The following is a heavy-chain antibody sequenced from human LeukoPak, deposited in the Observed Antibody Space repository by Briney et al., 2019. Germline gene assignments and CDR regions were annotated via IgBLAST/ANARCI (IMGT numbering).Heavy chain of an antibody. CDR1: GHTLTDLS. CDR3: ATGGIYSLLDY. J-gene: IGHJ4*02. CDR2: IDPEDGET. D-gene: IGHD1-26*01. Sequence: ALVKVSCKVSGHTLTDLSTHWVRQAPGRGLEWMGGIDPEDGETIYAQKFQGRVTMTEDTSTDTAYMELSSLRSEDTAVYYCATGGIYSLLDYWGQGTLVTVSS. V-gene: IGHV1-24*01.